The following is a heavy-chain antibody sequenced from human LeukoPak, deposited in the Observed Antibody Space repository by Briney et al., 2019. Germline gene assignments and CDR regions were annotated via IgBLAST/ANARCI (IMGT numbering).Heavy chain of an antibody. Sequence: PVKVSCKASGGTFSSYAISWVRQAPGQGLEWMGGIIPIFGTANYAQKFQGRVTITADESTSTAYMELSSLRSEDTAVYYCARDGDYGYSSGWLGYDWGQGTLVTVSS. CDR3: ARDGDYGYSSGWLGYD. J-gene: IGHJ4*02. CDR2: IIPIFGTA. D-gene: IGHD6-19*01. CDR1: GGTFSSYA. V-gene: IGHV1-69*13.